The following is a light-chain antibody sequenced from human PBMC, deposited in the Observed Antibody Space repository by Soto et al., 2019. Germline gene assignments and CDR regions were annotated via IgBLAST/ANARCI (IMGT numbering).Light chain of an antibody. CDR2: AVN. CDR1: SSDVGAYNF. J-gene: IGLJ3*02. Sequence: QSALTQPASVSGSPGQSITISCTGTSSDVGAYNFVSWYQQHPGKAPKLMIYAVNNRPSGVSDRFSGSKSGNTASLTISGLQAEDEADYYCSSYTVSTTLVLFGGGTKVTVL. CDR3: SSYTVSTTLVL. V-gene: IGLV2-14*01.